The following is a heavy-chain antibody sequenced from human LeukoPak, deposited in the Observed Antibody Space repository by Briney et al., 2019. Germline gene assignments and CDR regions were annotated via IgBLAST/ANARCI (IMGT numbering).Heavy chain of an antibody. Sequence: GGSLRLSCAASGFTISSYAMSWIRQAPGKGLEWVSAISISGTTTHYADSVKGRFTISRDNSKNTMYLEVNSLRAEDTAIYYCSKEYKVGTTTKCFQHWGQATMVTDSS. D-gene: IGHD1-26*01. V-gene: IGHV3-23*01. J-gene: IGHJ1*01. CDR2: ISISGTTT. CDR3: SKEYKVGTTTKCFQH. CDR1: GFTISSYA.